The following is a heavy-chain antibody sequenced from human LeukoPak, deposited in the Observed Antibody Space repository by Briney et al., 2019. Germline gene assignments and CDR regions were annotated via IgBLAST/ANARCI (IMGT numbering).Heavy chain of an antibody. CDR3: ARDYGSGSYYNYFPPNYYMDV. V-gene: IGHV4-61*02. CDR1: GGSISSGSYY. D-gene: IGHD3-10*01. CDR2: IYTSGST. J-gene: IGHJ6*03. Sequence: SETLSLTCTVSGGSISSGSYYWSWIRQPAGKGLEWIGRIYTSGSTNYNPSLKSRVTISVDTSKNQFSLKLSSVTAADTAVYYCARDYGSGSYYNYFPPNYYMDVWGKGTTVTVSS.